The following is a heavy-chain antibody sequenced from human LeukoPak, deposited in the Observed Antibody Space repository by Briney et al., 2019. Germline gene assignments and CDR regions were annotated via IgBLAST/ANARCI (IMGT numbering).Heavy chain of an antibody. CDR3: AREVTMLTSDYSFDL. CDR1: GFIFSDFY. Sequence: PGGSLRLSCTTSGFIFSDFYMSWIRQAPGKGLEWVSCISSSGFTIYYADSLKGRFSISRDNAKKSLYLQIDSLRVEDTAVYYCAREVTMLTSDYSFDLWGRGTLVTVSS. CDR2: ISSSGFTI. J-gene: IGHJ2*01. V-gene: IGHV3-11*04. D-gene: IGHD4-17*01.